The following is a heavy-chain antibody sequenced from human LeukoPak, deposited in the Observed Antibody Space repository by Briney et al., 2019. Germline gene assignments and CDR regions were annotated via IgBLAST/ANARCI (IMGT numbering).Heavy chain of an antibody. V-gene: IGHV1-18*01. CDR1: GYTFTSYG. J-gene: IGHJ3*02. CDR3: ARDLAYIDAFDI. CDR2: ISAYNGNT. D-gene: IGHD3-16*01. Sequence: ASVEVSCKASGYTFTSYGISWVRQAPGQGLEWMGWISAYNGNTNYAQKLQGRVTMTTDTSTSAAYMELRSLRSDDTAVYYCARDLAYIDAFDIWGQGTMVTVSS.